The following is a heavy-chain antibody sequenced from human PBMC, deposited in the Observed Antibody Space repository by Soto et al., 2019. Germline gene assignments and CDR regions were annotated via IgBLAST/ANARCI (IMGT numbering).Heavy chain of an antibody. CDR2: VYPRDSDT. D-gene: IGHD2-15*01. Sequence: PGESLKISCKASGYIFIDYWIGWVRQMPGKGLEWMGIVYPRDSDTRYSPSFQGQVTISADRSTGTAFLQWRSLKASDTALYYCARPPLPGYSIHFNSWGQGSPVTASA. V-gene: IGHV5-51*01. CDR3: ARPPLPGYSIHFNS. J-gene: IGHJ4*02. CDR1: GYIFIDYW.